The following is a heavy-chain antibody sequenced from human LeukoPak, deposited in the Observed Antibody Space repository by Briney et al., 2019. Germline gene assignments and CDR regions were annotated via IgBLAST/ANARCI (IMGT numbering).Heavy chain of an antibody. CDR3: ARGGYSGYDLDY. Sequence: ASVKVSCKASGYTFPSYGISWVRQAPGQGLEWMGWISAYNGNTKYAQKLQGRVTMTTDTSTSTAYMEQRSLRSDDTAVYYCARGGYSGYDLDYWGQGTLVTVSS. J-gene: IGHJ4*02. CDR2: ISAYNGNT. D-gene: IGHD5-12*01. CDR1: GYTFPSYG. V-gene: IGHV1-18*01.